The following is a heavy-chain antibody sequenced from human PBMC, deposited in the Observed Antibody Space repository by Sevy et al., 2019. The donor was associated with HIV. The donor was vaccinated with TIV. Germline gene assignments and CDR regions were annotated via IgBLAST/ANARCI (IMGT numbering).Heavy chain of an antibody. D-gene: IGHD3-22*01. J-gene: IGHJ4*02. CDR2: FDPEDRKT. CDR3: ATTKDYHDRSGYPFDY. CDR1: GHTLSEFA. Sequence: ATVKVSCKVSGHTLSEFAMHWVGLAPGKGLEWMGTFDPEDRKTLHAQKFQGRVTMSEDTSTDTAYMEVNNLRSEDTTVYYCATTKDYHDRSGYPFDYWGQGTQVPVSS. V-gene: IGHV1-24*01.